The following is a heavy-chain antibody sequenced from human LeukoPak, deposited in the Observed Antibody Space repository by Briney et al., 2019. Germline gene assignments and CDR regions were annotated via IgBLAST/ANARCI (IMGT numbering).Heavy chain of an antibody. Sequence: GGSLRLSCAASGFTFSSYGMHWVRQAPGKGLEWVSAISGSGGSTYYADSVKGRFTISRDNSKNTLYLQMNSLRAEDTAVYYCAKGRLNCVEKNWFDPWGQGTLVTVSS. V-gene: IGHV3-23*01. CDR2: ISGSGGST. CDR3: AKGRLNCVEKNWFDP. D-gene: IGHD1-20*01. J-gene: IGHJ5*02. CDR1: GFTFSSYG.